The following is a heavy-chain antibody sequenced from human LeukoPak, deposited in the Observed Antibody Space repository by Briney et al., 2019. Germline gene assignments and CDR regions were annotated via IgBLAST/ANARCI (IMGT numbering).Heavy chain of an antibody. CDR2: VSHSGFNKSNGDIT. CDR1: GGSISKDY. J-gene: IGHJ3*02. V-gene: IGHV4-59*01. CDR3: VRASDHSGGAFDI. D-gene: IGHD2-15*01. Sequence: SGTLSLTCTVSGGSISKDYWSWIRQPPGKGLEWVGYVSHSGFNKSNGDITVYNPSLESRVTTSRDTSKNQFSLKLSSVTAADTAVYYCVRASDHSGGAFDIWGQGTVVTVSS.